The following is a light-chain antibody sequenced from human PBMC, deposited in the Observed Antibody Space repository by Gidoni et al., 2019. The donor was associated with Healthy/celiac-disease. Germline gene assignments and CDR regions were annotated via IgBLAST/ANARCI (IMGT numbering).Light chain of an antibody. V-gene: IGKV1-39*01. CDR1: QSMSSY. CDR2: AAS. Sequence: DIQMTQSPSSLSASVGDRVTITCRASQSMSSYLNCYQQKPGKAPKLLIYAASSLQSGVPSRFSGSGSGTDFSLTISSLQPEDFATYYCRQSYSTFWYTFXQXTKLEIK. J-gene: IGKJ2*01. CDR3: RQSYSTFWYT.